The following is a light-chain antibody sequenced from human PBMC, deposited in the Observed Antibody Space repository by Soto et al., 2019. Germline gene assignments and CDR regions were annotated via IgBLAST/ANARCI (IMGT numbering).Light chain of an antibody. CDR2: AAS. CDR1: QSLSSGY. J-gene: IGKJ1*01. CDR3: HQYDTSPRT. V-gene: IGKV3-20*01. Sequence: IVLTQSPGTLSLSPGERATLSCRASQSLSSGYLAWYQQKPGQAPRILIYAASSRATGIPDRFSGSGSGTDFSLTISRLEPEDFAVYYCHQYDTSPRTFGQGTK.